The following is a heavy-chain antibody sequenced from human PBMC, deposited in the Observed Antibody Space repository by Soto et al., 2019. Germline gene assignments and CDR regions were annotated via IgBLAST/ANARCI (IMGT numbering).Heavy chain of an antibody. CDR3: ARGAMDYYGSGSYCGMDV. CDR1: GGTFSSYA. CDR2: IIPIFGTA. J-gene: IGHJ6*02. Sequence: SVKVSCKASGGTFSSYAISWVRQAPGQGLEWMGGIIPIFGTASYAQKFQGRVTITADESTSTAYMELSSLRSEDTAVYYCARGAMDYYGSGSYCGMDVWGQGTTVTVSS. V-gene: IGHV1-69*13. D-gene: IGHD3-10*01.